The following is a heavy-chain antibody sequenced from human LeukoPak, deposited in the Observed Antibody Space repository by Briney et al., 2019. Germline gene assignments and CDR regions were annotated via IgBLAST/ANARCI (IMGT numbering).Heavy chain of an antibody. CDR1: GGSISSSSYY. D-gene: IGHD6-13*01. CDR2: IYYSGST. J-gene: IGHJ4*02. Sequence: SETLSLTCTVSGGSISSSSYYWGWIRQPPGKGLEWIGSIYYSGSTYYNPSLKSRVTISVDTSKNQFSLKLSSVTAADTAVYYCAREGIAAAGTLDYWGQGTLVTVSS. CDR3: AREGIAAAGTLDY. V-gene: IGHV4-39*07.